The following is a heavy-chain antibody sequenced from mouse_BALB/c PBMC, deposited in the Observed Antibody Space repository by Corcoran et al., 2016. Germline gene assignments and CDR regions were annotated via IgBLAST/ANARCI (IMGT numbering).Heavy chain of an antibody. CDR1: GFNIKDTY. V-gene: IGHV14-3*02. J-gene: IGHJ3*01. D-gene: IGHD2-1*01. CDR2: IDPANGNT. CDR3: ASRDYGNYLAWFAY. Sequence: EVQLQQSGAELVKPGASVKLSCTAYGFNIKDTYMHWVKQKPEQSLEWIGRIDPANGNTKYDPKFQGKATITADTSSNTAYLQLSSLTSEDTAVYSCASRDYGNYLAWFAYWCQWTLVTVSA.